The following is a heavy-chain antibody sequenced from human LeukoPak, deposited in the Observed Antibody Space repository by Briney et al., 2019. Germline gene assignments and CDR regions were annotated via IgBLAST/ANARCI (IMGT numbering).Heavy chain of an antibody. J-gene: IGHJ6*02. CDR1: GFTFSDYY. Sequence: PGGSLRLSCAASGFTFSDYYMSWIRQAPGKGLEWVSYISSSGSTIYYADSVKGRFTISRDNAKNSLYLQMNSLRAEDTAVYYCARDRSIAAAGTRFYYYYGMDVWGQGTTVTVSS. V-gene: IGHV3-11*01. CDR2: ISSSGSTI. D-gene: IGHD6-13*01. CDR3: ARDRSIAAAGTRFYYYYGMDV.